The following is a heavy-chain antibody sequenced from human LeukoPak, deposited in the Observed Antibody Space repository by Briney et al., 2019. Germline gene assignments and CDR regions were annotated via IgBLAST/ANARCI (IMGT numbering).Heavy chain of an antibody. J-gene: IGHJ4*02. V-gene: IGHV3-23*01. Sequence: GGSLRLSCAASGFTFINYAMSWVRQAPGMGLGWVSGISGGSDGTYYADSVKGRFTISRDNSKNTLFLQMNSLRAEDTAVYYCARVAAWDSSGYLFDYWGQGTLVTVSS. CDR1: GFTFINYA. CDR2: ISGGSDGT. D-gene: IGHD3-22*01. CDR3: ARVAAWDSSGYLFDY.